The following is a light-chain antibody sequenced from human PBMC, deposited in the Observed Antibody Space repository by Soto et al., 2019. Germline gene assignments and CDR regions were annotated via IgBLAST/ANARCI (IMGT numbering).Light chain of an antibody. CDR2: HAS. Sequence: IMTQSPATLSLSPGERATLSCRASQTVSSHLAWYQQKNGQAPRLLIYHASIRATGIPARFSGSVSGTEFILTISSLQSEDFAIYYCQQYNTWPPSTTFGQGTRLEIK. J-gene: IGKJ5*01. V-gene: IGKV3D-15*01. CDR3: QQYNTWPPSTT. CDR1: QTVSSH.